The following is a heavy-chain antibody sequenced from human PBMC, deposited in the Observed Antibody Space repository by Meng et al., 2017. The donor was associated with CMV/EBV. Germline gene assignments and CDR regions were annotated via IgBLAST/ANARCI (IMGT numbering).Heavy chain of an antibody. CDR1: GFTFSNAW. J-gene: IGHJ4*02. Sequence: ETLSLTCAASGFTFSNAWMSWVRQAPGKGLEWVGRIKSKTDGGTTDYAAPVKGRFTISRDDSKNTLYLQMNSLRAEDTAVYYCARVGGLEFDYWGQGTLVTVSS. CDR2: IKSKTDGGTT. D-gene: IGHD3/OR15-3a*01. V-gene: IGHV3-15*01. CDR3: ARVGGLEFDY.